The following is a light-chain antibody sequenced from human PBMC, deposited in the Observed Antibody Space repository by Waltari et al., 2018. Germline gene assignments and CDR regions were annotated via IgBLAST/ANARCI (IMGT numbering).Light chain of an antibody. Sequence: QSILTQPPSVSGAPGQRVSISCSGSHSNIGSHPVNWYQHPPGAAPRLLIFVNDERASGFPARFSASKSGTSASLAISDLEFDDEADYYCASWDGSLTVNVFGSGTKVTVL. V-gene: IGLV1-44*01. CDR3: ASWDGSLTVNV. CDR2: VND. J-gene: IGLJ6*01. CDR1: HSNIGSHP.